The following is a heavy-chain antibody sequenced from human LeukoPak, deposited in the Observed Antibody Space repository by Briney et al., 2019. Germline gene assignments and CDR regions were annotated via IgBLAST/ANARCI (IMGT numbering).Heavy chain of an antibody. V-gene: IGHV6-1*01. CDR2: TYYRSKWYN. J-gene: IGHJ4*02. CDR1: GDSVSSSSAA. Sequence: SQTLSLTCAISGDSVSSSSAAWNWIRQSPSRGFEWLGRTYYRSKWYNDYAVSVKSRITINPDTSKNQFSLHLNSVTPEDTAVYYCARTAEYSGTWYYFDYWGQGILVTVSS. D-gene: IGHD6-13*01. CDR3: ARTAEYSGTWYYFDY.